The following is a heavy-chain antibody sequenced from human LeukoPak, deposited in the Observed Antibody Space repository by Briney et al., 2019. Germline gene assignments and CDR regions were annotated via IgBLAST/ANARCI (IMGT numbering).Heavy chain of an antibody. Sequence: GESLKISCKGSGCRFTSYWIGWVRQMPGKGLEWMGIIYPGDSDTRYSPSFQGQVTISADKSISTAYLQWSSLKASDTAMYYCARPTYYYDSSGYFDYFDYWGQGTLVTVSS. D-gene: IGHD3-22*01. CDR3: ARPTYYYDSSGYFDYFDY. CDR2: IYPGDSDT. J-gene: IGHJ4*02. V-gene: IGHV5-51*01. CDR1: GCRFTSYW.